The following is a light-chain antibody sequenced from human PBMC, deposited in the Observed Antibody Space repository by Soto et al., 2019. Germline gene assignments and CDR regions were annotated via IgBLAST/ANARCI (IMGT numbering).Light chain of an antibody. CDR1: SGHSSYA. Sequence: QPVLTQSPSASASLGASVKLTCTLSSGHSSYAIAWHQQQPEKGPRYLMKLNSDGSHSKGGGIPDRFSGSSSGAERYLTISSLQSEDEADYHCQTWGTGTYVVFGGGTKLTVL. J-gene: IGLJ2*01. V-gene: IGLV4-69*01. CDR2: LNSDGSH. CDR3: QTWGTGTYVV.